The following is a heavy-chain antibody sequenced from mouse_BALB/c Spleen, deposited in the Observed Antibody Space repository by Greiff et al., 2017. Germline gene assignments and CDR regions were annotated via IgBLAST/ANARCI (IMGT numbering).Heavy chain of an antibody. CDR2: INPNNGDT. V-gene: IGHV1-26*01. CDR1: GYTFTDYY. CDR3: ASRGYGSSEGWYFDV. J-gene: IGHJ1*01. Sequence: EVQLQQSGPELVKPGASVKMSCKASGYTFTDYYMKWVKQSHGKSLEWIGDINPNNGDTFYNQKFKGKATLTVDKSSSTAYMQLNSLTSEDSAVYYCASRGYGSSEGWYFDVWGAGTTVTVSS. D-gene: IGHD1-1*01.